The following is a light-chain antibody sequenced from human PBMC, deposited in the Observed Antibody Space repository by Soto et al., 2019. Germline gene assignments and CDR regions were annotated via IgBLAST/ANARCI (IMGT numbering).Light chain of an antibody. Sequence: DIQMTQSPSTLSASVGDRVTITCRASQSITTWLAWYQQKPGKAPKLLIYKATNLQSGVPSRFSGSGSGTEFILTSSSLQPEDFAIYYCQQYNDYQYTFGQGTKLEIK. CDR2: KAT. V-gene: IGKV1-5*03. CDR1: QSITTW. CDR3: QQYNDYQYT. J-gene: IGKJ2*01.